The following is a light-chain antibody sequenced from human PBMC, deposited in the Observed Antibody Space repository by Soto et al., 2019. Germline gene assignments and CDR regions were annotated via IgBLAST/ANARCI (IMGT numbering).Light chain of an antibody. CDR3: QQYGTSPPST. CDR2: GAS. CDR1: QSVSSSY. V-gene: IGKV3-20*01. J-gene: IGKJ5*01. Sequence: EIVLTQSPGTLSLSPEERATLSCRASQSVSSSYLAWYQQKPGQAPRLLINGASSRATGIPDRFSGSGSGTDFTLTISRLEPEDFVVYYCQQYGTSPPSTFGQGTRLEIK.